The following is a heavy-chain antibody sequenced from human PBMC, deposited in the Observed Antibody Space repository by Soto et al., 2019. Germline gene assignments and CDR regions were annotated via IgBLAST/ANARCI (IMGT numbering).Heavy chain of an antibody. D-gene: IGHD2-15*01. CDR1: GFTFASYA. J-gene: IGHJ4*02. CDR2: ISGSGGGT. V-gene: IGHV3-23*01. CDR3: AKVVIAANYYFDY. Sequence: GVLRLSCAASGFTFASYAMSWVRQAPGKGLEWVSAISGSGGGTYYADSVKGRFTISRDNSKNTLYLQMNSLRAEDTAVYYCAKVVIAANYYFDYWGQGTLVTVSS.